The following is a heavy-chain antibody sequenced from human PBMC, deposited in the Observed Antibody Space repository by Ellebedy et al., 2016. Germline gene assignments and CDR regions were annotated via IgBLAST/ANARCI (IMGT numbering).Heavy chain of an antibody. D-gene: IGHD3-22*01. V-gene: IGHV1-8*02. J-gene: IGHJ5*02. CDR2: MNPVSGNT. CDR1: GYTFTSYD. Sequence: ASVKVSCXASGYTFTSYDINWVRQAAGQGLEWMGWMNPVSGNTGYAQKFQGRITMTRNTAIGTAYMELSSLRSDDTAVYYCASYSGYASWGQGTLATVSS. CDR3: ASYSGYAS.